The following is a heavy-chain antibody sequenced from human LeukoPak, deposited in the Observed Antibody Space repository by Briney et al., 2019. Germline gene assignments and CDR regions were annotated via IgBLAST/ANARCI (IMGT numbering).Heavy chain of an antibody. J-gene: IGHJ4*02. CDR2: ISSSSSTI. V-gene: IGHV3-48*01. Sequence: PGGSLRLSCAASGFTFSSYSMNWVRQAPGKGLEWVSYISSSSSTIYYADSVKGRFTISRDNAKNSLYLQMNSLRAEDTAVYYCARGDGYNFGGWKYTFDYWGQGTLVTVSS. CDR3: ARGDGYNFGGWKYTFDY. CDR1: GFTFSSYS. D-gene: IGHD5-24*01.